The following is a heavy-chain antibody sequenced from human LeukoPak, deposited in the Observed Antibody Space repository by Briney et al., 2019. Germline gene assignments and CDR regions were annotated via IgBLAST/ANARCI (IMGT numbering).Heavy chain of an antibody. CDR3: ARYGTMIVVYLSQGMDV. D-gene: IGHD3-22*01. V-gene: IGHV4-39*07. CDR1: GGSISSSSYY. J-gene: IGHJ6*02. CDR2: IYYSGST. Sequence: PSETLSLTCTVSGGSISSSSYYWGWIRQPPGKGLEWIGSIYYSGSTYYNPSLKSRVTISVDTSKNQFSLKLSSVTAADTAVYYCARYGTMIVVYLSQGMDVWGQGTTVTVSS.